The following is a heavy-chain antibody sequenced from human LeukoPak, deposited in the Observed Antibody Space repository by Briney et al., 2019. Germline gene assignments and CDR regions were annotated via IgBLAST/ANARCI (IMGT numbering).Heavy chain of an antibody. CDR1: GGSISSGHW. CDR2: LYHSGRT. J-gene: IGHJ4*02. V-gene: IGHV4-4*02. D-gene: IGHD3-10*01. CDR3: ARAPPDYYGSGSSHYYFDY. Sequence: SETLSLTCAVSGGSISSGHWWSWVRQPPGEGLEWIGELYHSGRTIYNPSLKSRVTISVDKSKNQFSLKLTAVTAADTAVYYCARAPPDYYGSGSSHYYFDYWGQGTLVTVSS.